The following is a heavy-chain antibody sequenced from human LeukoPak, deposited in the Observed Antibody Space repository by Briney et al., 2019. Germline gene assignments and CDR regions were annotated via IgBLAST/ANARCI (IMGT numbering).Heavy chain of an antibody. CDR2: ISGRGGST. J-gene: IGHJ4*02. D-gene: IGHD2-15*01. Sequence: GGSLRLSCAASGFTFSTFAMSWVRQAPGKGLEWVSTISGRGGSTYYADSVKGRFTVSRDNSKNTLYLQMNSLRAEDTALYYCAKDLGGSRGFFDYWGQGTLVTVSS. V-gene: IGHV3-23*01. CDR1: GFTFSTFA. CDR3: AKDLGGSRGFFDY.